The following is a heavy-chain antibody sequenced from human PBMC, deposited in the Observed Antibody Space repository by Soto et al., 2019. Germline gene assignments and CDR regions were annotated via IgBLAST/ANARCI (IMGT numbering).Heavy chain of an antibody. V-gene: IGHV3-30-3*01. CDR2: ISYDGNNK. D-gene: IGHD6-13*01. CDR1: GFSFSSYA. Sequence: GGSLRLYCAASGFSFSSYAMHWVRQAPGKGLEWVAVISYDGNNKYYADSVKGRINISRDSSKNMVYLQMNSLRPEDTAVYYCARAPPRGIAAPGTWGSGMDVWGQGTTVPVSS. J-gene: IGHJ6*02. CDR3: ARAPPRGIAAPGTWGSGMDV.